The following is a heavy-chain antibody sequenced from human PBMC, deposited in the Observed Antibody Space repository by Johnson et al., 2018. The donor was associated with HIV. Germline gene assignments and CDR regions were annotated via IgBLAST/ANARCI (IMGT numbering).Heavy chain of an antibody. CDR2: ISFDGRNK. CDR3: AKDLAVVFVTTNGAGAFDL. Sequence: QVQLVESGGGVVQPGKSLRLSCAASGFTFSSYGLHWVRQAPGKGLEWVAVISFDGRNKFYADSVKGRFTISRDNSKNTVYLQMNSLRAEDTAVYYCAKDLAVVFVTTNGAGAFDLWGQGTLVTVSS. D-gene: IGHD2-2*01. CDR1: GFTFSSYG. V-gene: IGHV3-30*04. J-gene: IGHJ3*01.